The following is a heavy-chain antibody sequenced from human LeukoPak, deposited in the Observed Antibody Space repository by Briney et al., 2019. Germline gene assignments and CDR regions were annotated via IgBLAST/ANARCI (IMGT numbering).Heavy chain of an antibody. CDR1: GYTFTGYY. CDR3: ARDRKVRGVIISNNWFDP. V-gene: IGHV1-2*02. D-gene: IGHD3-10*01. CDR2: INPNSGGT. Sequence: GASVKVSCKASGYTFTGYYMHWVRQAPGQGLEWMGWINPNSGGTNYAQKFQGRVTMTRDTSISTAYMELSRLRSDDMAVYYCARDRKVRGVIISNNWFDPWGQGTLVTVSS. J-gene: IGHJ5*02.